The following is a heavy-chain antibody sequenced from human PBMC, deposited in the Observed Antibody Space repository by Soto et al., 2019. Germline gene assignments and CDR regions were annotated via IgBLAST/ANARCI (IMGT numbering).Heavy chain of an antibody. CDR2: IYYSGST. Sequence: LSLTCTVSGGSISSSSYYWGWIRQPPGKGLEWIGSIYYSGSTYYNPSLKSRVTISVDTSKNQFSLKLSSVTAADTAVYYCASRLGSYLEYYFDYWGQGTLVTVSS. J-gene: IGHJ4*02. CDR1: GGSISSSSYY. V-gene: IGHV4-39*01. CDR3: ASRLGSYLEYYFDY. D-gene: IGHD1-26*01.